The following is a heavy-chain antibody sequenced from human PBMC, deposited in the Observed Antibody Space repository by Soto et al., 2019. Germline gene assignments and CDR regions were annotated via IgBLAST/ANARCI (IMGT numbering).Heavy chain of an antibody. CDR1: GGSISSYY. D-gene: IGHD3-10*01. Sequence: QVQLQESGPGLVKPSETLSLTCTVSGGSISSYYWSWIRQPPGKGLEWIGYIYYSGSTNYNPSLKSRVTISVDTSKNQFSLKLSSVTAADTAVYYCARSRPVLPGAFDIWGQGTMVTVSS. CDR2: IYYSGST. V-gene: IGHV4-59*01. CDR3: ARSRPVLPGAFDI. J-gene: IGHJ3*02.